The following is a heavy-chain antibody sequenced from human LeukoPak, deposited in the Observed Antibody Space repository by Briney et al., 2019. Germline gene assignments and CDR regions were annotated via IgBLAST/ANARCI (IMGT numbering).Heavy chain of an antibody. CDR1: GFTFSSYA. CDR3: ARADRDGNKRILD. D-gene: IGHD5-24*01. CDR2: ISSNGGRT. Sequence: GGSLRLSCSASGFTFSSYAMHWVRQAPGKGLEYVSAISSNGGRTYYADSVKGRFTISRDNSKNTLYLQMSSLRAEDTAEYFCARADRDGNKRILDWGQGTLVSVSS. V-gene: IGHV3-64D*09. J-gene: IGHJ4*02.